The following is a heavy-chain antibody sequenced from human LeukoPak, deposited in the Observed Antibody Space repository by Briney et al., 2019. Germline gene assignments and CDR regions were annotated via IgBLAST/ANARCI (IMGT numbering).Heavy chain of an antibody. V-gene: IGHV4-59*01. CDR1: GGSISSYY. Sequence: SETLSLTCTVSGGSISSYYWSWIRQPPGQGLEWIGYIYYSGSTNYNPSLKSRVTISVDTSKNQFSLKLSSVTAADTAVYYCARATIATILIDIWGQGTMVTVSS. J-gene: IGHJ3*02. D-gene: IGHD5-24*01. CDR2: IYYSGST. CDR3: ARATIATILIDI.